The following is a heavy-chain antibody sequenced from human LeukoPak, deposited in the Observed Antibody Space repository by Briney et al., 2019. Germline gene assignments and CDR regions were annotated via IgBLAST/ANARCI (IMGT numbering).Heavy chain of an antibody. J-gene: IGHJ5*02. V-gene: IGHV4-59*08. CDR2: IYYSGST. Sequence: SETLSLTCTVSGGSISSYYWSWIRQPPGKGLEWIGYIYYSGSTNYNPSLKSRVTISVDTSKNQFSLKLSSVTAADTAGYYCARLGPRVKVGDRNWFDPWGQGTLVTVSS. D-gene: IGHD1-26*01. CDR1: GGSISSYY. CDR3: ARLGPRVKVGDRNWFDP.